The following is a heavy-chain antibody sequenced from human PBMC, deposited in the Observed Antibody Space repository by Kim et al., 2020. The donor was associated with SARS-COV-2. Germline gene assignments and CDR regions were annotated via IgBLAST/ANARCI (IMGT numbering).Heavy chain of an antibody. D-gene: IGHD1-26*01. J-gene: IGHJ4*02. V-gene: IGHV1-69*04. CDR1: GGTFSSYA. Sequence: SVKVSCKASGGTFSSYAISWVRQAPGQGLEWMGRIIPILGIANYAQKFQGRVTITADKSTSTAYMELSSLRSEDTAVYYCARINGEGGSYYGGGVFDYWGQGTLVTVSS. CDR3: ARINGEGGSYYGGGVFDY. CDR2: IIPILGIA.